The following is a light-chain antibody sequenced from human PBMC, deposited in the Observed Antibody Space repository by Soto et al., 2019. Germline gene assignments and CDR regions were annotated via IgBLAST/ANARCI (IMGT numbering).Light chain of an antibody. Sequence: QSVLTQPASVSGSPGQSITISCTGTSSDVGGYNYVSWYQQHPGKAPKFMIYDVSNRPSGVSTRFSGSKSGNTASLTLSGLQAEDEADYYCNSYTTSNTRQIVFGTGTKVTVL. CDR2: DVS. V-gene: IGLV2-14*01. J-gene: IGLJ1*01. CDR3: NSYTTSNTRQIV. CDR1: SSDVGGYNY.